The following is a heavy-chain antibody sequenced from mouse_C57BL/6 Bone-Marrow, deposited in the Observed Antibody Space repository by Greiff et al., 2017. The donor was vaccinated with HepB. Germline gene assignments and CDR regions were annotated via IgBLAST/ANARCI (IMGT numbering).Heavy chain of an antibody. V-gene: IGHV5-17*01. CDR2: ISSGSSTI. CDR1: GFTFSDYG. CDR3: AILYYYGSNDY. J-gene: IGHJ2*01. Sequence: EVKLMESGGGLVKPGGSLKLSCAASGFTFSDYGMHWVRQAPEKGLEWVAYISSGSSTIYYADTVKGRFTISRDNAKNPLFLQMTSLRSEDTAMYYCAILYYYGSNDYWGQGTTLTVSS. D-gene: IGHD1-1*01.